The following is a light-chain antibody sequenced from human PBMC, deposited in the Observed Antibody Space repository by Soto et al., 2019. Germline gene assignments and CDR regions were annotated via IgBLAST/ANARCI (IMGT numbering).Light chain of an antibody. CDR3: KQYNHWPPET. CDR1: QSVSSN. V-gene: IGKV3-15*01. CDR2: GAS. Sequence: EVVMTQSPATLTVSPGERATLSCRASQSVSSNLAWYQQKAGQAPRLLIYGASTRATGIPARFSGSGSGTEFTLTISSLQSEDFAVYYCKQYNHWPPETFGQGTKVDIK. J-gene: IGKJ1*01.